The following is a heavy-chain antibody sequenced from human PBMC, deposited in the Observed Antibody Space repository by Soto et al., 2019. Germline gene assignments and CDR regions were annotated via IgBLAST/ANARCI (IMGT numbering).Heavy chain of an antibody. Sequence: GGSLRLSCAASGFTFSNYAMSWVRQAPGKGLEWVSVIGVGGGDTYYADSVKGRFTISRDNSKDTLYLQMNSLRAEDTAVYYCAKDAGGSLRPWGQGTLVTVSS. V-gene: IGHV3-23*01. CDR3: AKDAGGSLRP. J-gene: IGHJ5*02. CDR1: GFTFSNYA. CDR2: IGVGGGDT. D-gene: IGHD1-26*01.